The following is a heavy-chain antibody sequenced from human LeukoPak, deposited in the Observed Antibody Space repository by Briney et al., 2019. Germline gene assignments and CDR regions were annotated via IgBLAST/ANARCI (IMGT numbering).Heavy chain of an antibody. D-gene: IGHD4-17*01. CDR1: GGSFSGYY. Sequence: SETLSLTCAVYGGSFSGYYWSWIRQPPGKGLEWIGEINHSGSTNYNPSLKSRVTISVDTSKNQFSLKLSSVTAADTAVYYCARHGDAFGMSYWGQGTLVTVSS. CDR2: INHSGST. J-gene: IGHJ4*02. CDR3: ARHGDAFGMSY. V-gene: IGHV4-34*01.